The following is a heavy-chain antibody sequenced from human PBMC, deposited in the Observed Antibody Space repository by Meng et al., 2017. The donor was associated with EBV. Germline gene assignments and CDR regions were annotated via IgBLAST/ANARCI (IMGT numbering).Heavy chain of an antibody. CDR1: GGPFRYYA. J-gene: IGHJ4*02. CDR2: FLPRLGAP. D-gene: IGHD3-10*01. Sequence: VQLVTCAGEVKKPGSAVKVSCKTSGGPFRYYAISWLRQAPGQGLEWLGGFLPRLGAPNYAQKFHGRVKITADESTSTHYMDLSSLRSEDTAIYYCASESGRGYTPDYWGQGTLVTVSS. CDR3: ASESGRGYTPDY. V-gene: IGHV1-69*01.